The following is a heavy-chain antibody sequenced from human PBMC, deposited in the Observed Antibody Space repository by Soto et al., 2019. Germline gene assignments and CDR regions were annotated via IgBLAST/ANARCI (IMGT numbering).Heavy chain of an antibody. Sequence: PGESLKISCKGSGYTFTTSWIGWVRQMPGKGPEWMGIIFPADSDTRNSPSFEGQVTMSADKSTSTAYLQWSSLKASDTAMYYCGRSGHSGYEFDVWGQGNLVTVSS. CDR3: GRSGHSGYEFDV. V-gene: IGHV5-51*01. D-gene: IGHD5-12*01. CDR1: GYTFTTSW. CDR2: IFPADSDT. J-gene: IGHJ4*02.